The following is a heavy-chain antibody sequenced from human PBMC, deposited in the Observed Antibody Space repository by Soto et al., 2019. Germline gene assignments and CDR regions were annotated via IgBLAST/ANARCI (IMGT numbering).Heavy chain of an antibody. CDR3: ARVRSITMIVVGASLDY. D-gene: IGHD3-22*01. Sequence: GGSLRISCATSGFTFSSYAMHWVRQAPGKGLEWVAVISYDGSNKYYADSVKGRFTISRDNSKNTLYLQMNSLRAEDTAVYYCARVRSITMIVVGASLDYWGQGTLVTVSS. J-gene: IGHJ4*02. CDR2: ISYDGSNK. CDR1: GFTFSSYA. V-gene: IGHV3-30-3*01.